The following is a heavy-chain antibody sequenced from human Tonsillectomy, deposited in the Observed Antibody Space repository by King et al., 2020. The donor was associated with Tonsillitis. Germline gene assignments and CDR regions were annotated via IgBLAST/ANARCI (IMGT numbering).Heavy chain of an antibody. Sequence: VQLVQSGTEVKKPGASVKISCKASGYTFTSYDINWVRQATGQGPEWMGWMNPSSGNTGHAQKFQGRVTMTKNTSISTVYMELSSLRSEDTAVYYCARGVTDAFDIWGQGTMVTVSS. D-gene: IGHD4-23*01. CDR3: ARGVTDAFDI. J-gene: IGHJ3*02. CDR1: GYTFTSYD. CDR2: MNPSSGNT. V-gene: IGHV1-8*02.